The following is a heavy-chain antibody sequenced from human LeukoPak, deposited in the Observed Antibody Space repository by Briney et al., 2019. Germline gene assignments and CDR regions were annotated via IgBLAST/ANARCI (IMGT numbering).Heavy chain of an antibody. Sequence: GGSLRLYCAASGFTFSSYAMSWVRQAPGKGLEWVSAISGSGGSTYYADSVKGRFTISRDNSKNTLYLQMNSLRAEDTAVYYCAKVGSSSRAFDYWGQGTLVTVSS. CDR1: GFTFSSYA. CDR3: AKVGSSSRAFDY. D-gene: IGHD6-13*01. V-gene: IGHV3-23*01. CDR2: ISGSGGST. J-gene: IGHJ4*02.